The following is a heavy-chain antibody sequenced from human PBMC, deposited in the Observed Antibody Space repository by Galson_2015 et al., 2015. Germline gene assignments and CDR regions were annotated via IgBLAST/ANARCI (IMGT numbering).Heavy chain of an antibody. J-gene: IGHJ4*02. D-gene: IGHD6-13*01. CDR3: ARAPTIAAAPFDY. CDR1: GFTVSSNY. CDR2: IYSGGST. Sequence: SLRLSCAASGFTVSSNYMSWVRQAPGKGLEWVSVIYSGGSTYYADSVKGRFTISRDNSKNTLYLQMNRLRAEDTAVYCCARAPTIAAAPFDYWGQGTLVTVSS. V-gene: IGHV3-66*02.